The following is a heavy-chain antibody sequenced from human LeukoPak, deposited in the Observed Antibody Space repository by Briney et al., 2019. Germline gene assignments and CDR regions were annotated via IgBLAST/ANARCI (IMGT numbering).Heavy chain of an antibody. D-gene: IGHD6-19*01. J-gene: IGHJ4*02. Sequence: TGGSLRLSCAASGFTFSSYAMSWVRQAPGKGLEWVSAISGSGGSTYYADSVKGRFTISRDNSKNTLYLQMNSLRAEDTAVYYCANAAVAVYYFDYWGQGTLVTVSS. V-gene: IGHV3-23*01. CDR2: ISGSGGST. CDR3: ANAAVAVYYFDY. CDR1: GFTFSSYA.